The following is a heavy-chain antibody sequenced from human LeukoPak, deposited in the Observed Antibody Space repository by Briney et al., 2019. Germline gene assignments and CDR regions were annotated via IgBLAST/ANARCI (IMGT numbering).Heavy chain of an antibody. D-gene: IGHD4-23*01. CDR3: ARDRPGGRPLNDAFDI. Sequence: SVKVSCKAPGGTFRSYAISWVQQAPGQGLEWMGRIIPIFGTANYAQKFQGRVTTTTDESTSTAYMELSSLRSEDTAVYYCARDRPGGRPLNDAFDIWGQGTMVTVSS. CDR2: IIPIFGTA. V-gene: IGHV1-69*05. CDR1: GGTFRSYA. J-gene: IGHJ3*02.